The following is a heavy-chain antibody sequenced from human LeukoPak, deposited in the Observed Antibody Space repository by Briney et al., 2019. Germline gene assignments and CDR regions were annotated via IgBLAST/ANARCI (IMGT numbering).Heavy chain of an antibody. Sequence: GSSVKVSCKTSGGTFNNYAISWVRQAPGQGLEWMGRVVPMFGIRNYPQTFRGRVNITVDKATNTVYMELRSLRAEDTAIYYCATEPSRSYSFDHLDFWGLGTPVTVSS. CDR1: GGTFNNYA. D-gene: IGHD5-12*01. V-gene: IGHV1-69*04. CDR2: VVPMFGIR. CDR3: ATEPSRSYSFDHLDF. J-gene: IGHJ4*02.